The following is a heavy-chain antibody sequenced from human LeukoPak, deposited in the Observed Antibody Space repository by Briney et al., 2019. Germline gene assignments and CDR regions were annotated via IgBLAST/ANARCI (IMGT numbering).Heavy chain of an antibody. V-gene: IGHV4-31*03. Sequence: SETLSLTCTVSGGSISSGGYSWSWIRQHPGKGLEWIGYIYYSGSTYYNPSLKSRVTISVDTSKNQFSLKLSSVTAADTAVYYCARSSAGRTFDYWGQGTLVTVSS. J-gene: IGHJ4*02. CDR2: IYYSGST. CDR1: GGSISSGGYS. CDR3: ARSSAGRTFDY.